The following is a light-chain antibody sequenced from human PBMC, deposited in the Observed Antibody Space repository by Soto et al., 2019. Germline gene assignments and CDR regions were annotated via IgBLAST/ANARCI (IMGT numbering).Light chain of an antibody. V-gene: IGLV2-14*01. Sequence: QSVLTQPASVSGSPGQSITISCTGTSSDVGGYNYVSWYQQHPGKAPKLLIYEVSNRPSGVSNRFSCSTSGNKASLTSSGLLDDDEDADYCCSSAASSYGVFGVGTKLTVL. J-gene: IGLJ2*01. CDR2: EVS. CDR1: SSDVGGYNY. CDR3: CSSAASSYGV.